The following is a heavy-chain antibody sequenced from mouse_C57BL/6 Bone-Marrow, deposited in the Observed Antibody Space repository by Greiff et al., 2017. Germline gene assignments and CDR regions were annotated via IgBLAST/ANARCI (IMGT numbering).Heavy chain of an antibody. CDR3: ARWALLRWMDY. Sequence: QVQLQQPGAELVKPGASVKLSCKASGYTFTSYWMHWVKQRPGQGLEWIGMIHPNSGSTNYNEKFKSKATLTVDKSSSTAYMQLSSLTSEDSAVYYCARWALLRWMDYWGQGTSVTVSS. CDR1: GYTFTSYW. CDR2: IHPNSGST. J-gene: IGHJ4*01. V-gene: IGHV1-64*01. D-gene: IGHD1-1*02.